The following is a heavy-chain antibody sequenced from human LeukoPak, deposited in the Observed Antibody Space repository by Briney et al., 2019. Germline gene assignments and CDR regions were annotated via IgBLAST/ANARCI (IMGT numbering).Heavy chain of an antibody. CDR3: ARADTAMVSLYFDC. J-gene: IGHJ4*02. D-gene: IGHD5-18*01. Sequence: ASVKVSCKASGYTFTGYYMHWVRQAPGQGLEWMGWINPNSGGTNYAQKFQGRVTMTRDTSISTAYMELSSLRSDDTAVFYCARADTAMVSLYFDCWGQGTLVTVSS. V-gene: IGHV1-2*02. CDR1: GYTFTGYY. CDR2: INPNSGGT.